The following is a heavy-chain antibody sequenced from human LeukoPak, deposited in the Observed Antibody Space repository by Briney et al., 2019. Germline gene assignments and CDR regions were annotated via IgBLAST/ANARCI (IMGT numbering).Heavy chain of an antibody. CDR1: GGTFSSYA. J-gene: IGHJ4*02. V-gene: IGHV1-69*04. CDR3: AREHSSSWGRQLFDY. CDR2: IIPILGIA. Sequence: GASVKVSCKASGGTFSSYAISWVRQAPGQGLEWMGRIIPILGIANYAQKFQGRVTITADKSTSTAYMELSSLRSEDTAVYYCAREHSSSWGRQLFDYWGQGTLVTVSS. D-gene: IGHD6-13*01.